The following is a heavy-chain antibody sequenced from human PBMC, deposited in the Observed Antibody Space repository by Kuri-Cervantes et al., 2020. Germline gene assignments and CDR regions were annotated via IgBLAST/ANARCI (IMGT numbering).Heavy chain of an antibody. CDR2: INPNSGGT. Sequence: ASVKVSCKASGYTFTGYYMHWVRQAPGQGLEWMGWINPNSGGTNYAQKFQGRVTMTRDTSISTAYMELSRLRSDDTAVYYCAREVRLGGADLGGMDVWGQGTTVTVSS. D-gene: IGHD3-16*01. V-gene: IGHV1-2*02. J-gene: IGHJ6*02. CDR1: GYTFTGYY. CDR3: AREVRLGGADLGGMDV.